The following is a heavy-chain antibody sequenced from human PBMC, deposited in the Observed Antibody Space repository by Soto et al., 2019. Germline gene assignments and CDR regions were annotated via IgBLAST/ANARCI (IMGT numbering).Heavy chain of an antibody. V-gene: IGHV4-34*01. CDR1: GGSFSGYY. CDR3: ARGSIVATNSGRRYYFDY. J-gene: IGHJ4*02. CDR2: INHSGST. Sequence: PSETLSLTCAVYGGSFSGYYWSWICQPPGKGLEWIGEINHSGSTNYNPSLKSRVTISVDTSKNQFSLKLSSVTAADTAVYYCARGSIVATNSGRRYYFDYWGQGTLVTVSS. D-gene: IGHD5-12*01.